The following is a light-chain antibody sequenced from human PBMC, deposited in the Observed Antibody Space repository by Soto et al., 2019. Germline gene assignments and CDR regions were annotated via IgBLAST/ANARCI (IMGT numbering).Light chain of an antibody. CDR2: DVN. J-gene: IGLJ1*01. V-gene: IGLV1-40*01. CDR3: SSYSTTNILV. Sequence: QSVLTQPPSVSGAPGQRVTISCTGSSSNIGAGYDVHWYQQLSRDPKLILYDVNNRPSGVSNHFSGSKSGNTASLVISGLQANDEADYYCSSYSTTNILVFGSGTKVTVL. CDR1: SSNIGAGYD.